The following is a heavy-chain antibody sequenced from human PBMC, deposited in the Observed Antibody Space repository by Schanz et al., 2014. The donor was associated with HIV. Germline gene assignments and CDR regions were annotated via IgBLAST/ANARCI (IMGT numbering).Heavy chain of an antibody. V-gene: IGHV3-53*01. CDR3: AAGITHPGAFDI. J-gene: IGHJ3*02. CDR1: GFTVSSNY. D-gene: IGHD3-16*01. Sequence: EEQLLESGGGLVRPGGSLRLTCVASGFTVSSNYMTWVRQAPGKGLEWVSVLYSGGRKYYADSVKGRFTISRDNSKNLYLHMNSLRAEDTAVYYCAAGITHPGAFDIWGQGTMVTVSS. CDR2: LYSGGRK.